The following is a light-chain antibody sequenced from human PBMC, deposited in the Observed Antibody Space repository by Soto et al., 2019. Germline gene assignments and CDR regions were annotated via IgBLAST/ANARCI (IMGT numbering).Light chain of an antibody. V-gene: IGKV1-12*01. CDR1: QGITTW. CDR2: AAS. Sequence: DIQMTQSPSSVSASVGDRVTITCRAGQGITTWLAWYQQKPGKAPKLLIYAASSLQSGVPSRFSGSGSATNFTLTISSLQPEDFVTYYCQHANSFPHTFGGGTKVEIK. CDR3: QHANSFPHT. J-gene: IGKJ4*01.